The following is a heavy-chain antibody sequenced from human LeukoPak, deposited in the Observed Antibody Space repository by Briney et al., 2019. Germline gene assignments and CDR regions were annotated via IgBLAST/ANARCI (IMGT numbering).Heavy chain of an antibody. J-gene: IGHJ4*02. V-gene: IGHV3-9*01. CDR2: ISWNSGSI. CDR3: AKDIKTSIAAGGFGY. Sequence: GGSLRLSCAASGFTFDDYAMHWVRQAPGKGLEWVSGISWNSGSIGYADSVKGRFTISRDNAKNSLYLQMNSLRAEDTALYHCAKDIKTSIAAGGFGYWGQGTLVTVSS. CDR1: GFTFDDYA. D-gene: IGHD6-6*01.